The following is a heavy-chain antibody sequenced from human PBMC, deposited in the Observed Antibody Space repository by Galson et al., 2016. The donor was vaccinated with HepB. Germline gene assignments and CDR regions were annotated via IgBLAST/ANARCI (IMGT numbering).Heavy chain of an antibody. CDR2: ISGGGSYT. CDR3: AKVGGESGYNFLVDKYFYMDV. Sequence: SLRLSCAASGFTFSTYAMSWVRQAPGKGLEWVSSISGGGSYTYYADSVQGRFTISRDNSKNTVYLQMNTLRADDTAVYYCAKVGGESGYNFLVDKYFYMDVLGKGTTVTVSS. CDR1: GFTFSTYA. V-gene: IGHV3-23*01. J-gene: IGHJ6*03. D-gene: IGHD5-24*01.